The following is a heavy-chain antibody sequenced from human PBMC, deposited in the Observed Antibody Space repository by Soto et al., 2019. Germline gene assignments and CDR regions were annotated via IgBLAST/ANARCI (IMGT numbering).Heavy chain of an antibody. V-gene: IGHV6-1*01. CDR1: GDSVSTNSAA. CDR3: ARAGPDYYYYGLDV. J-gene: IGHJ6*02. CDR2: TYYRSKWYN. Sequence: SQTLSLTCAVSGDSVSTNSAAWNWIRQSPSRGLEWLGRTYYRSKWYNDYAVSVKSRININADTSKNQISLQLNSLSPEDTAVYYCARAGPDYYYYGLDVWGQGTTVTVSS. D-gene: IGHD3-10*01.